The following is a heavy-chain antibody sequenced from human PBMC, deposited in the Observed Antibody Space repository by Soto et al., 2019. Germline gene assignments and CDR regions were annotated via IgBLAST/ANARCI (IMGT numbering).Heavy chain of an antibody. CDR1: GFTFSSYA. J-gene: IGHJ3*02. V-gene: IGHV3-64*01. CDR3: ARALPVIAVAGLLGDDFDI. Sequence: EVQLVESGGGLVQPGGSLRLSCAASGFTFSSYAMHWVRQAPGKGLEYVSAISSNGGSTYYANSVKGRVTISRYNSKNSLYLQMGSMRAEDMAVYYCARALPVIAVAGLLGDDFDIWGQGTMVTVSS. CDR2: ISSNGGST. D-gene: IGHD6-19*01.